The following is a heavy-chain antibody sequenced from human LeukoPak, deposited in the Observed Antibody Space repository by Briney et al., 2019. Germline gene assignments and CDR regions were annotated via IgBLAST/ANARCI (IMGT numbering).Heavy chain of an antibody. D-gene: IGHD1-14*01. V-gene: IGHV1-2*06. CDR3: ATDGGNHNFDY. Sequence: ASVKVSCKASGFTFTDYYLHWVPQAPGQGLEWMGRIVLNNGATNYAQKFQGRVTLTRDTSISTAYMELSRQTSDDTALYYCATDGGNHNFDYWGQGTLVTVSS. CDR1: GFTFTDYY. J-gene: IGHJ4*02. CDR2: IVLNNGAT.